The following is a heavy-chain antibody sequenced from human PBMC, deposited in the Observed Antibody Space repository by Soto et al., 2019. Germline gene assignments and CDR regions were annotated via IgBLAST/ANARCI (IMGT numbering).Heavy chain of an antibody. CDR3: AKDTFYYDRSGYYTFDY. Sequence: GGSLRLSCAASGFTFSTFAMNWVRQAPGKGLEGVSGISGVSGNTYYADSVKGRFTISRDNSKDTLYLQMNSLRAEDTAVYFCAKDTFYYDRSGYYTFDYWGQGTLVTVSS. D-gene: IGHD3-22*01. V-gene: IGHV3-23*01. J-gene: IGHJ4*02. CDR1: GFTFSTFA. CDR2: ISGVSGNT.